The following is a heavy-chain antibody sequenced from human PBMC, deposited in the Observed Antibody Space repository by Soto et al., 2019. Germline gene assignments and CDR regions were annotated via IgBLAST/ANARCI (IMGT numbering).Heavy chain of an antibody. CDR3: AKRRVAVAFRDVGYFHY. CDR1: GFTFSSYA. J-gene: IGHJ4*02. V-gene: IGHV3-23*01. Sequence: GGSLRLSCAASGFTFSSYAMSWVRQAPGKGLEWVSAISGSGGSTYYADSVKGRFTISRDNSKNTLYLQMNSLRAEDTAVYYCAKRRVAVAFRDVGYFHYWGQGTLVTVYS. CDR2: ISGSGGST. D-gene: IGHD6-19*01.